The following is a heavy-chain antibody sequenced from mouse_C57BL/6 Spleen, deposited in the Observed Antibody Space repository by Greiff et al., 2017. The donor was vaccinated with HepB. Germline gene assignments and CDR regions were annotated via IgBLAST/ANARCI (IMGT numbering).Heavy chain of an antibody. CDR3: ARLDYYGSRRYFDV. CDR1: GFSLTSYG. Sequence: VQRVESGPGLVQPSQRLSITCTVSGFSLTSYGVHWVRQSPGKGLEWLGVIWSGGSTDYNAAFISRLSISKDNSKSQVFFKMNSLQADDTAIYYCARLDYYGSRRYFDVWGTGTTVTVSS. V-gene: IGHV2-2*01. J-gene: IGHJ1*03. D-gene: IGHD1-1*01. CDR2: IWSGGST.